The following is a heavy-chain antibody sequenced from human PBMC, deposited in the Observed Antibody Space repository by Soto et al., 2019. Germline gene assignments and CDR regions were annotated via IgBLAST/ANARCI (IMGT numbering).Heavy chain of an antibody. J-gene: IGHJ1*01. Sequence: QVQLVQSGAEVKKPGSSVKVSCKASGGTFSSYAISWVRQAPGQGLEWMGGIIPIFGTANYAQKFQGGVTMTADESTSTAYMGLSSLRSEDTAVYYCARDGVPEYYYDSSGYPEYFQHWGQGTLVTVSS. CDR3: ARDGVPEYYYDSSGYPEYFQH. CDR2: IIPIFGTA. V-gene: IGHV1-69*01. CDR1: GGTFSSYA. D-gene: IGHD3-22*01.